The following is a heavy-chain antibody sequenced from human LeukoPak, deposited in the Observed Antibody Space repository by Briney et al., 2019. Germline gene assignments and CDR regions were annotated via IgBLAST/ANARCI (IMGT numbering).Heavy chain of an antibody. CDR3: AKEIGGYSGFDF. V-gene: IGHV3-30*18. CDR1: GFTFSSYG. Sequence: GGSLRLSCAASGFTFSSYGMHWVRQAPGEGLEWAAVISSDGTYKFHADSVRGRFTISRDNSKNTLYLQMNSLRAEDTALYYCAKEIGGYSGFDFWGQGTLVTVSS. J-gene: IGHJ4*02. CDR2: ISSDGTYK. D-gene: IGHD1-26*01.